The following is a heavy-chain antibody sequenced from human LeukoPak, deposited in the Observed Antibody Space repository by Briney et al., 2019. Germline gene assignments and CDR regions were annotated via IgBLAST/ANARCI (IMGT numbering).Heavy chain of an antibody. CDR2: IYYSGST. V-gene: IGHV4-39*07. Sequence: NTSETLSLTCTVSGGSISSSSYYWGWIRQPPGKGLEWIGSIYYSGSTYYNPSLKSRVTISVDMSKNQFSLKLSSVTAADTAVYYCARDPRRIDYKFDPWGQGTLVTVSS. J-gene: IGHJ5*02. CDR3: ARDPRRIDYKFDP. D-gene: IGHD4-11*01. CDR1: GGSISSSSYY.